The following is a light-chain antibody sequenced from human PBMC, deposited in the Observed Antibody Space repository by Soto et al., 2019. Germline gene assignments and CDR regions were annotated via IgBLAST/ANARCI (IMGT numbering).Light chain of an antibody. CDR3: QQYDNLLLT. CDR2: DAS. CDR1: QDISNY. J-gene: IGKJ4*01. Sequence: DIQMTQSPSSLSASVGDRVTITCQASQDISNYLNWYQQKPGKAPKLLIYDASNLETGVPSRFSGSGSGTDFTFTISSLQPEDFGTYYCQQYDNLLLTFGGGTKVESK. V-gene: IGKV1-33*01.